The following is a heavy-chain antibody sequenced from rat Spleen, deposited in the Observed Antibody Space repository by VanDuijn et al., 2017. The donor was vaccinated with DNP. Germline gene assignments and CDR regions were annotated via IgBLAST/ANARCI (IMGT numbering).Heavy chain of an antibody. CDR1: GFNFNDYW. D-gene: IGHD1-11*01. CDR2: INKESSTI. CDR3: ARGPNYGGYLDYFDY. Sequence: EVQLVESGGGLVQPGRSLKLSCAASGFNFNDYWMGWVRQAPGKGLERIGEINKESSTINYSPSSKDKFTISRDNAQATLYLQMNKLGSEDKAIYYCARGPNYGGYLDYFDYWGQGVMVTVSS. J-gene: IGHJ2*01. V-gene: IGHV4-2*01.